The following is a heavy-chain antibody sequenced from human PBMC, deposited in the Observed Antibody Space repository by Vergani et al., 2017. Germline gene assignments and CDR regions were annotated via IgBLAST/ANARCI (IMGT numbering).Heavy chain of an antibody. Sequence: QVQLVQSGAEVKKPGSSVKVSCKASGGTFSSYAISWVRQAPGQGLEWMGRITPQNGGTQYAEKFKGRVTMTRDTSITTAYMELTSLTSDDTAVYYCVRGGIFDWLSTWGQGTLVTVSS. J-gene: IGHJ5*02. D-gene: IGHD3-9*01. V-gene: IGHV1-2*02. CDR1: GGTFSSYA. CDR3: VRGGIFDWLST. CDR2: ITPQNGGT.